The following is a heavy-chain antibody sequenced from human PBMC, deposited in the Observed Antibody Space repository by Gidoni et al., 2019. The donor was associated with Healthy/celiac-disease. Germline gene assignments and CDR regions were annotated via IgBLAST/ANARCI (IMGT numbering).Heavy chain of an antibody. J-gene: IGHJ6*02. Sequence: EVQLLESGGGLVQPGGSLRLRCAASGFSFSTYSLTWVRQAPGKGLEWVAGISGSGTSTYYADSVKGRFSISRDNSKYTLFLQMNSLRAEDTAVYYCVTTDIIVIQGMPAMDVWGQGTTVTVSS. V-gene: IGHV3-23*01. D-gene: IGHD2-15*01. CDR1: GFSFSTYS. CDR2: ISGSGTST. CDR3: VTTDIIVIQGMPAMDV.